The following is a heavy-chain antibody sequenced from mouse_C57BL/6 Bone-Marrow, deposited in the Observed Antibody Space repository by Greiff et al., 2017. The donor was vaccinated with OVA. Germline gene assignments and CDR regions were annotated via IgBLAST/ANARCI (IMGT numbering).Heavy chain of an antibody. Sequence: EVNVVESGGDLVKPGGSLKLSCAASGFTFSSYGMSWVRQTPDKRLEWVATISSGGSYTYYPDSVKGRFTISRDNAKNTLYLQMSSLKSEDTAMYYCARHKDYYGSSYWFAYWGQGTLVTVSA. CDR1: GFTFSSYG. V-gene: IGHV5-6*01. D-gene: IGHD1-1*01. CDR3: ARHKDYYGSSYWFAY. J-gene: IGHJ3*01. CDR2: ISSGGSYT.